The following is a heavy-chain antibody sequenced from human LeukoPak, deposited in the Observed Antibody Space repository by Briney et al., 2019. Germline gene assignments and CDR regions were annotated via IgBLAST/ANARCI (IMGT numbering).Heavy chain of an antibody. J-gene: IGHJ4*02. D-gene: IGHD3-22*01. CDR1: GVTLSPYA. CDR3: ARDRSSSVYDSSGYYFSYLDY. Sequence: GGSLRLSCAASGVTLSPYAVHWVRQAPGKGLQWVGVISYDGSNTYYADSVKGRFTISRDNSKNTLYLQMNSLRVEDTAVYYCARDRSSSVYDSSGYYFSYLDYWGQGTLVTVSS. CDR2: ISYDGSNT. V-gene: IGHV3-30*04.